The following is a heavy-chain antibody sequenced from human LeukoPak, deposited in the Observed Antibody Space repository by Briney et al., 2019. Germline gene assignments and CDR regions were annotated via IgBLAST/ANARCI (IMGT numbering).Heavy chain of an antibody. CDR1: GFTFSSYA. Sequence: GRSLRLSCAASGFTFSSYAMHWVRQAPGKGLEWVSAISGSGGSTYYADSVKGRFTISRDNSKNTLYLQMNSLRAEDTAVYYCAKFGSARITIFGVVYMDVWGKGTPVTVSS. V-gene: IGHV3-23*01. D-gene: IGHD3-3*01. J-gene: IGHJ6*03. CDR2: ISGSGGST. CDR3: AKFGSARITIFGVVYMDV.